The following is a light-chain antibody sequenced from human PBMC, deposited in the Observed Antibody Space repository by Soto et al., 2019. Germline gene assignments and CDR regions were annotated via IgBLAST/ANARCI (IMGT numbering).Light chain of an antibody. Sequence: EIVLTHSPGTLSLSPCERATLFCSASQSFTTSQLAWYQQRPGQAPRVLIFGASRRATGIPDRFSGSGSGTDFTLTISRLEPEDSAVYYCQQYASSPRTFGQGTKVDIK. J-gene: IGKJ1*01. V-gene: IGKV3-20*01. CDR2: GAS. CDR1: QSFTTSQ. CDR3: QQYASSPRT.